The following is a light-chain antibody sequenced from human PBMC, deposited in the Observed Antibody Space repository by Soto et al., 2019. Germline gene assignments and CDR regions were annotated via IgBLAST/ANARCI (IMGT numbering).Light chain of an antibody. CDR1: NSDVGTYSI. CDR2: EVS. CDR3: CSYAGRSTYV. Sequence: QSALTQPASVSGSPGQSITISCAGSNSDVGTYSIVSWYQQHPGKAPKLMIYEVSKRPSGVSDRFSGSKSGKTASLTISGLQAEDEADYYRCSYAGRSTYVFGPGTKVTVL. J-gene: IGLJ1*01. V-gene: IGLV2-23*02.